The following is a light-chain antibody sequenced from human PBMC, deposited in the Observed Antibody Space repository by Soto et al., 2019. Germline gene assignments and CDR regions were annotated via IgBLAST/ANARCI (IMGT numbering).Light chain of an antibody. CDR1: QSVRSSS. Sequence: EIVLTLSPGSLSLSPGERATLSCRASQSVRSSSLAWYQQKPGQAPRLLIYGASTRATGIPDRFSGSGSGTDFTLTISRLEPEDFAVYYCQQYGSSPPYTFGQGTKLEIK. CDR3: QQYGSSPPYT. V-gene: IGKV3-20*01. CDR2: GAS. J-gene: IGKJ2*01.